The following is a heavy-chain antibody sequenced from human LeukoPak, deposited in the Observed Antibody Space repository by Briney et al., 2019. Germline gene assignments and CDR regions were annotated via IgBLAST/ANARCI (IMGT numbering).Heavy chain of an antibody. CDR3: AKDPSPYSSSWNHFDY. V-gene: IGHV3-23*01. Sequence: GGSLRLSCAASGFTFSSYAMSWVRQAPGKGLEWVSAISGSGGSTYYADSVKGRFTISRDNPQNPLYLQMNRLRAEDTAVYYCAKDPSPYSSSWNHFDYWGQGTLVTVSS. CDR2: ISGSGGST. CDR1: GFTFSSYA. D-gene: IGHD6-13*01. J-gene: IGHJ4*02.